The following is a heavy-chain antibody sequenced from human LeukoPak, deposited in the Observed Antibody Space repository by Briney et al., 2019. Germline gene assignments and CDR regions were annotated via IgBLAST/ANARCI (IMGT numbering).Heavy chain of an antibody. J-gene: IGHJ6*03. D-gene: IGHD6-13*01. CDR3: ARRRYSSSWSINLRGGYYYYMDV. CDR1: GYSISSAYY. Sequence: PSETLSLTCSVSGYSISSAYYWGWIRQPPGKGLEWIGTMYHSGSTNYNPSLKSRVTISVDTSKNQFSLKLSSVTAADTAVYYCARRRYSSSWSINLRGGYYYYMDVWGKGTTVTISS. CDR2: MYHSGST. V-gene: IGHV4-38-2*02.